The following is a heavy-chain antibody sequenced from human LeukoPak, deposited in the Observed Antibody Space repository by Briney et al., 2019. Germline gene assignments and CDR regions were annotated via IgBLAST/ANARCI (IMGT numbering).Heavy chain of an antibody. J-gene: IGHJ6*03. CDR2: ISYDGTNK. V-gene: IGHV3-30*03. CDR3: ARQYYYYYYMDV. CDR1: GFTFSSYG. Sequence: PGGSLRLSCSASGFTFSSYGMHWVRQAPGKGLEWVAVISYDGTNKYYADSVKGRFTISRDNSKNTLYLQMNSLRAEDTAVYYCARQYYYYYYMDVWGKGTTVTISS.